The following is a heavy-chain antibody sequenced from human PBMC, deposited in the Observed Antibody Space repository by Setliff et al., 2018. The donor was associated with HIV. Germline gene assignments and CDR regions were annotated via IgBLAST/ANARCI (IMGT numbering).Heavy chain of an antibody. V-gene: IGHV4-34*12. CDR2: IIHTGST. J-gene: IGHJ4*02. CDR3: ARVSSVIELQGGDYFDS. CDR1: GGSFSGYY. Sequence: SETLSLTCAVYGGSFSGYYWSWIRQPPGKGLEWIGEIIHTGSTNYNPSLNSRVIISIDTSRNQFSLKLSSVTGADTAVYYCARVSSVIELQGGDYFDSWGQGLLVTVSS. D-gene: IGHD1-7*01.